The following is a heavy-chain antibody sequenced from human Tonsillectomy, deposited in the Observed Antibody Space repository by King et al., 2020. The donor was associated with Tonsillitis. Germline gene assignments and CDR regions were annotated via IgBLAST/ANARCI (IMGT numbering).Heavy chain of an antibody. CDR2: INPRGAST. D-gene: IGHD3-16*01. V-gene: IGHV1-46*03. CDR3: ARGGGGGNDY. J-gene: IGHJ4*02. CDR1: GYTFTNYY. Sequence: QLVQSGAEVKKPGASVKVSCKASGYTFTNYYMHWVRQAPGQGLEWMGIINPRGASTTYAQNFQGRVSMTRDTSTSTVYMEVSSLRSEDTAWYYCARGGGGGNDYWGQGTLVTVSS.